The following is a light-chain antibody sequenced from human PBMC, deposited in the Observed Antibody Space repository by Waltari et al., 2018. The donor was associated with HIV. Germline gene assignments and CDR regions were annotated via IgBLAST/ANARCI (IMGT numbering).Light chain of an antibody. Sequence: QSALTQTPSASGSPGQSVTIPCTGTSSDVGVYNYVSWYKQHPGKAPKLMIYEVSKRSSGVPERFSGSKSGNTASLTVSGLQAEDEADYYCSSYAGSNNLLFGGGTKLTVL. CDR2: EVS. CDR3: SSYAGSNNLL. J-gene: IGLJ2*01. V-gene: IGLV2-8*01. CDR1: SSDVGVYNY.